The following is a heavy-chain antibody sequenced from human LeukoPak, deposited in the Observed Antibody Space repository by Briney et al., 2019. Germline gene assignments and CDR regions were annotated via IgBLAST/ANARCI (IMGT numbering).Heavy chain of an antibody. D-gene: IGHD6-6*01. CDR1: GFTFSSYS. Sequence: GGSLRLSCAASGFTFSSYSMNWVRQAPGKGLEWVSSISSSSSYIYYADSVKGRFTISRDNAKNSLYLQMNSLRAEDTAVYYCAKEPYIAASSESWGQGTLVTVSS. CDR3: AKEPYIAASSES. CDR2: ISSSSSYI. J-gene: IGHJ4*02. V-gene: IGHV3-21*01.